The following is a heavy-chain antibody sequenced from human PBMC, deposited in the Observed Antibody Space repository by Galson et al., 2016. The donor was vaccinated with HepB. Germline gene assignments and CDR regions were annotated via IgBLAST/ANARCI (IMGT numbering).Heavy chain of an antibody. V-gene: IGHV3-66*01. CDR2: IYSGGDT. J-gene: IGHJ5*02. CDR1: GFTVSNNY. CDR3: ARDVGP. Sequence: SLRLSCAASGFTVSNNYMRWLRQAPGKGLEWVSLIYSGGDTSSADSVKGRFTISRDSSKNTLYLQMNSLRDEDTAVYYCARDVGPWGQGTLVTVSS.